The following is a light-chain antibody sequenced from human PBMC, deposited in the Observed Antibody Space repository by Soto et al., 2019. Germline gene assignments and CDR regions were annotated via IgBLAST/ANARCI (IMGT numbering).Light chain of an antibody. CDR2: DVS. CDR1: QSISSC. V-gene: IGKV1-5*01. Sequence: DIPMTQSPSTLSASVGDRVTITCRASQSISSCLAWYQQKPGKAPNLLIYDVSNLESGVPSRFSGSGSGTEFTLTISSLQADDFATYYCQQYNSYSPWTFGQGTKVEIK. J-gene: IGKJ1*01. CDR3: QQYNSYSPWT.